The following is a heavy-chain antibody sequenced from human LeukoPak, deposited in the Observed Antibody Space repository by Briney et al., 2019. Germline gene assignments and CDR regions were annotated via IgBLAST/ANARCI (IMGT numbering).Heavy chain of an antibody. D-gene: IGHD6-19*01. CDR1: GDPLSSSSYY. CDR2: IYYSGNT. Sequence: SETLSLTCTVSGDPLSSSSYYWGWIRQPPGKGLQWIGSIYYSGNTYYNPSLKSRVTISLDTSKNQFSLKLSSVTAADTAVYYCARATVAVPDYWGQGTLVTVSS. V-gene: IGHV4-39*01. CDR3: ARATVAVPDY. J-gene: IGHJ4*02.